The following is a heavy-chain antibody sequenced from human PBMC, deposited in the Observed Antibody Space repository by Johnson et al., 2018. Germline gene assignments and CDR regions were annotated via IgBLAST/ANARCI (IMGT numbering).Heavy chain of an antibody. D-gene: IGHD3-16*01. Sequence: EVQLLESGGGLVQPGGSLRLSCAASGFTFSSYWMHWVRQAPGKGLVWVSRINSGGSSTIYADSVKGRFTISRDNAKNTLYLQMNSLRAEDTAVYYCAGPYGHDAFDIWGQGTIVTVSS. CDR2: INSGGSST. CDR3: AGPYGHDAFDI. CDR1: GFTFSSYW. J-gene: IGHJ3*02. V-gene: IGHV3-74*01.